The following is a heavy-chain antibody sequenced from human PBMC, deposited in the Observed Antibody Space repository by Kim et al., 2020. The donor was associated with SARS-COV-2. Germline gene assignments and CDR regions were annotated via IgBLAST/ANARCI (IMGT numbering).Heavy chain of an antibody. Sequence: FQGRVTMTRNTSISTAYMELSSLRSEDTAVYYCARVVWFGEFNYYYGMDVWGQGTTVTVSS. D-gene: IGHD3-10*01. J-gene: IGHJ6*02. V-gene: IGHV1-8*01. CDR3: ARVVWFGEFNYYYGMDV.